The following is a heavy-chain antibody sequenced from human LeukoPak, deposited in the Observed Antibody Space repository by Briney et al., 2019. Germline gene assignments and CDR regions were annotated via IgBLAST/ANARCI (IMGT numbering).Heavy chain of an antibody. CDR2: IYTSGST. Sequence: SETLSLTCTVSGGPISSYYWSWIRQPAGKGLEWIWRIYTSGSTNYNPSLKSRVTMSVDTSKNQFSLKLSSVTAADTAVYYCARDSPPRIAAAGTDWYFDLWGRGTLVTVSS. CDR3: ARDSPPRIAAAGTDWYFDL. D-gene: IGHD6-13*01. CDR1: GGPISSYY. J-gene: IGHJ2*01. V-gene: IGHV4-4*07.